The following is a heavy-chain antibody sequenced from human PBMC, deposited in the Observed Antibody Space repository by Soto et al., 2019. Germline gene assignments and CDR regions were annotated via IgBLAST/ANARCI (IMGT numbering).Heavy chain of an antibody. CDR1: GFTFSSYW. Sequence: GGSQRLSCAASGFTFSSYWMHWVRQAPGKGLVWVSRINSDGSSTSYADSVKGRFTNSRDNAKNTLYLQMNSLRAEDTAVYYCAREWGVGVVVPAANEIDYWGQGTLVTVSS. CDR3: AREWGVGVVVPAANEIDY. D-gene: IGHD2-2*01. V-gene: IGHV3-74*01. J-gene: IGHJ4*02. CDR2: INSDGSST.